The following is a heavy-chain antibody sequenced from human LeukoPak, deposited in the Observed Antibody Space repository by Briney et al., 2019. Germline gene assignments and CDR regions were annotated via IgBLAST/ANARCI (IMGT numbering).Heavy chain of an antibody. CDR1: GGSVSGGNYY. CDR2: IHYSGST. V-gene: IGHV4-61*01. D-gene: IGHD1-7*01. Sequence: SETLSLTCTFSGGSVSGGNYYCSWIRQSPGKGLEWIGYIHYSGSTVYNPSLKSRVTMSIDTSKNQFSLNLSSATAADTAVYYCTRTGSTGGYWGQGTLVTVSS. CDR3: TRTGSTGGY. J-gene: IGHJ4*02.